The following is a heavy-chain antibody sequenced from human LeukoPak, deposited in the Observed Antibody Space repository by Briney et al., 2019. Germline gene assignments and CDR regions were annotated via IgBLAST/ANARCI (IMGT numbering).Heavy chain of an antibody. Sequence: GGSLRLSCAASGFTLRSYTMNWVRQAPGKGLEWVSSIGISSNKIYYADSVKGRFIISRDNSKNTLYLQMNSLRAEDTAVYYCAKDLGDYGSYWGQGTLVTVSS. CDR3: AKDLGDYGSY. V-gene: IGHV3-21*04. D-gene: IGHD4/OR15-4a*01. J-gene: IGHJ4*02. CDR2: IGISSNKI. CDR1: GFTLRSYT.